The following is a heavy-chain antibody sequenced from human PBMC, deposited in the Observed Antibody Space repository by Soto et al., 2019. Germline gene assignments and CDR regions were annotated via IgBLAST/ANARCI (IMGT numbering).Heavy chain of an antibody. D-gene: IGHD6-6*01. CDR1: GYTFTDYF. J-gene: IGHJ6*02. V-gene: IGHV1-2*02. Sequence: RASVKVSCKASGYTFTDYFMHWVRQAPGQGLEWMGWINPNSGGPKYAQKYQGRVTMTRDTSISTVYMELSRLTSDDTAVYYCATDDAKSSSYYYFALDVWGHGTTVTVSS. CDR3: ATDDAKSSSYYYFALDV. CDR2: INPNSGGP.